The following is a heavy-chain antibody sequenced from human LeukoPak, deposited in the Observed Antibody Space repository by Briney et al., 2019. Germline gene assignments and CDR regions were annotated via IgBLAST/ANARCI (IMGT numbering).Heavy chain of an antibody. CDR2: ISSTGTTT. V-gene: IGHV3-48*03. CDR3: ARAGP. J-gene: IGHJ5*02. CDR1: GFTFSSFE. Sequence: GGSLRLSCAASGFTFSSFEMNWVRQAPGKGLEWVSYISSTGTTTYYADSVKGRFTISRDNAKNSLYLQMNSLTAEDTAVYYCARAGPWGQGTLFTVSS.